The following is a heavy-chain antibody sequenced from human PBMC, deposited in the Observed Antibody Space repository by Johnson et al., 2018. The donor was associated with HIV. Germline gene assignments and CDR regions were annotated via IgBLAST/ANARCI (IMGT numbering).Heavy chain of an antibody. V-gene: IGHV3-53*01. CDR2: IYSGGST. D-gene: IGHD2-15*01. Sequence: VQLVESGGGLIQPGGSLRLSCAASGFTVSSNYMSWVRQAPGKGLEWVSVIYSGGSTYYADSVKGRFTISRDNSKNTLYLQMNSLRAGETAVYYCAKEQCGGSCFGDVFDIWGQGTMVTVSP. CDR3: AKEQCGGSCFGDVFDI. CDR1: GFTVSSNY. J-gene: IGHJ3*02.